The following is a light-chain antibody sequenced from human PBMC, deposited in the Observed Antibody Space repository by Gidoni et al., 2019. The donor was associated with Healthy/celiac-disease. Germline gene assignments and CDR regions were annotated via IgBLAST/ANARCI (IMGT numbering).Light chain of an antibody. CDR3: QQYGSSPSIT. CDR2: GAS. Sequence: IVLTQSPGTLSLSPGERANLSCRASQSVSSSYLAWYQQKPGQAPRLLIYGASSRATGIPDRFSGSGSGTDFTLTISRLEPEDFAVYYCQQYGSSPSITFGQGTRLEIK. V-gene: IGKV3-20*01. J-gene: IGKJ5*01. CDR1: QSVSSSY.